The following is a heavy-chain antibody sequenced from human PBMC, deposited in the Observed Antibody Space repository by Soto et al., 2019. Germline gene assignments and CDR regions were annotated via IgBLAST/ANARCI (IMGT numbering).Heavy chain of an antibody. CDR2: VSGSGGST. J-gene: IGHJ4*02. Sequence: PGGSLRLSCAASGFTFSNYAMSWVRQAPGRGLERVSGVSGSGGSTYYADSVKGRFTISRDNSKNTLYLQMNSLRAEDTAVYYCAKEVSVAVADPLDNWGQGTLVTVSS. D-gene: IGHD6-19*01. CDR3: AKEVSVAVADPLDN. CDR1: GFTFSNYA. V-gene: IGHV3-23*01.